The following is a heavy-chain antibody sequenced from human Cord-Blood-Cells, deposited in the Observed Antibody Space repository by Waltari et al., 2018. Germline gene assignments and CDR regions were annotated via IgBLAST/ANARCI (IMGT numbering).Heavy chain of an antibody. CDR2: IWYDGSNK. V-gene: IGHV3-33*01. Sequence: QVQLVESGGGVVQPGRSLRLSCAASGFTFSSYGMHWVRQAPGKGLEWVAGIWYDGSNKYYADAGKGRFTISRDKSKNTLYLQMNSLRAEDTAVYYCARGGYYYDGWGQGTLVTVSS. CDR1: GFTFSSYG. J-gene: IGHJ4*02. D-gene: IGHD3-22*01. CDR3: ARGGYYYDG.